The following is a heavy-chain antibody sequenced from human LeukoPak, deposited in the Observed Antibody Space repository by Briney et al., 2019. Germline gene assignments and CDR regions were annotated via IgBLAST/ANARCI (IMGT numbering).Heavy chain of an antibody. J-gene: IGHJ5*02. CDR3: ARPGYCSGGSCFNVGWFDP. CDR2: IYYSGST. D-gene: IGHD2-15*01. CDR1: GGSISSSSYY. V-gene: IGHV4-39*01. Sequence: SETLSLTCTVSGGSISSSSYYWGWIRQPPGKGLERIGSIYYSGSTYYNPSLKSRVTISVDTSKNQISLKLSSVTAADTAVYYCARPGYCSGGSCFNVGWFDPWGQGTLVTVSS.